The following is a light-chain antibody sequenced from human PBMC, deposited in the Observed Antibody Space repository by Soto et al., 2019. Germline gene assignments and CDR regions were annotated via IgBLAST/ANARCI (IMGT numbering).Light chain of an antibody. CDR2: AAS. Sequence: DIQMTQSPSSLSASVGDRVTITCRASQSISSYLNWYQQKPGKAPKLLIYAASSLQSGVPSRFSGSGSGTDFTLTISSLQPEDFATYSCQQSYSTSYTFVQGTKLEIK. CDR1: QSISSY. J-gene: IGKJ2*01. V-gene: IGKV1-39*01. CDR3: QQSYSTSYT.